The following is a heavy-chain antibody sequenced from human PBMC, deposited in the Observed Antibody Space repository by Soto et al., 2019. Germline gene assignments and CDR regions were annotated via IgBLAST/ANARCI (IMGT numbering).Heavy chain of an antibody. CDR1: GFTFSSYS. D-gene: IGHD6-6*01. Sequence: GSLRLSCAASGFTFSSYSMNWVRQAPGKGLEWVSYISSSSSTIYYADSVKGRFTISRDNAKNSLYLQMNSLRDEDTAVYYCARDHSIAAGNYYYGMDVWGQGTTVTVSS. CDR2: ISSSSSTI. J-gene: IGHJ6*02. CDR3: ARDHSIAAGNYYYGMDV. V-gene: IGHV3-48*02.